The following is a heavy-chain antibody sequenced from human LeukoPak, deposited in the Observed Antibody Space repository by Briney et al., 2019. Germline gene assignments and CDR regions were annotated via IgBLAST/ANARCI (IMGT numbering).Heavy chain of an antibody. CDR1: GGSISSYY. V-gene: IGHV4-4*07. D-gene: IGHD3-10*01. CDR3: ASSPIITMVRGVIQPPHY. Sequence: PSETLSLTCTVSGGSISSYYWSWIRQPAGKGLEWIGCIYTSGSTNYNPSLKSRVTMSVDTSKNQFSLKLSSVTAADTAVYYCASSPIITMVRGVIQPPHYWGQGTLVTVSS. CDR2: IYTSGST. J-gene: IGHJ4*02.